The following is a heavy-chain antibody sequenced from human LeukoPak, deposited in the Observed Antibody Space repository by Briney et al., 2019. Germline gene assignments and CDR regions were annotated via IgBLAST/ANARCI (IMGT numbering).Heavy chain of an antibody. D-gene: IGHD6-13*01. Sequence: PSETLSLXCTVSGGSISSSSYYWGWIRQPPEKGLEWIGSIYYSGSTYYNPSLKSRVTISVDTSKNQFSLKLSSVTAADTAVYYCARHRGIAAHCFDYWGQGTLVTVSS. J-gene: IGHJ4*02. CDR3: ARHRGIAAHCFDY. V-gene: IGHV4-39*01. CDR2: IYYSGST. CDR1: GGSISSSSYY.